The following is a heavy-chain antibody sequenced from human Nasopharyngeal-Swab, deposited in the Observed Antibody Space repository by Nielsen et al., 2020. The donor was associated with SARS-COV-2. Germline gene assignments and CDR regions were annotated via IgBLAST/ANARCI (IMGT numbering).Heavy chain of an antibody. CDR1: GGSISSSSYY. Sequence: SETLSLTCTVSGGSISSSSYYWGWIRQPPGKGLEWIGSIYYSGSTNYNPSLKSRVTISVDTSKNQFSLKLSSVTAADTAVYYCARAGYCSGGSCYSNDAFDIWGQGTMVTVSS. V-gene: IGHV4-39*07. CDR2: IYYSGST. D-gene: IGHD2-15*01. J-gene: IGHJ3*02. CDR3: ARAGYCSGGSCYSNDAFDI.